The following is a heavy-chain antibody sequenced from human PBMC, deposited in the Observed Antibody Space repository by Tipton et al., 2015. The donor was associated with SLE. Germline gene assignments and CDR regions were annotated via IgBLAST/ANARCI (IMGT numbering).Heavy chain of an antibody. CDR3: ARTGSDYGDYVINS. Sequence: LRLSCTVSNGSISSSNYYWGWLRQPPGKGLEWIGTTYYTGSAYYHPSLESRVAISVDTSKNQFSLKLSSVTAADTAVYYCARTGSDYGDYVINSWGQGTLVTVSS. CDR2: TYYTGSA. J-gene: IGHJ4*02. D-gene: IGHD4-17*01. V-gene: IGHV4-39*07. CDR1: NGSISSSNYY.